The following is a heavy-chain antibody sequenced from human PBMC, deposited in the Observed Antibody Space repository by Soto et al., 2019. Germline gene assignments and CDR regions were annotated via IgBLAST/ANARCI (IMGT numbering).Heavy chain of an antibody. CDR3: ARVRGYDLGYYYGMDV. Sequence: GGSLRLSCAASGFTFSSYWMSWVRQAPGKGLEWVANIKQDGSEKYYVDSVKGRFTISRDNAKNSLYLQMNSLRAEDTVVYYCARVRGYDLGYYYGMDVWGQGTTVTVSS. J-gene: IGHJ6*02. CDR1: GFTFSSYW. D-gene: IGHD5-12*01. V-gene: IGHV3-7*01. CDR2: IKQDGSEK.